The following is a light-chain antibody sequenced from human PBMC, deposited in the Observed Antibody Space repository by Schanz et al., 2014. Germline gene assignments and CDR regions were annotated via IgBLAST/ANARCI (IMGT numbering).Light chain of an antibody. CDR3: SSYTSTSTFWV. CDR1: SSDVGGYNY. Sequence: QSALTQPASVSGSPGQSITISCTGTSSDVGGYNYVSWYQQHPGKAPKLMIYEVSTRPSGVPDRFSGSKSGNTASLTISGLQAEDEADYYCSSYTSTSTFWVFGGGTKLTVL. V-gene: IGLV2-14*01. CDR2: EVS. J-gene: IGLJ3*02.